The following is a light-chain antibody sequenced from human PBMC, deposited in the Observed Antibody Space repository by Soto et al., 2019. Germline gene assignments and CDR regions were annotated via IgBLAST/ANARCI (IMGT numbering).Light chain of an antibody. CDR1: QSISSNY. CDR3: QQYGSSLIT. J-gene: IGKJ5*01. CDR2: VAS. Sequence: EIVLTQSPGTLSLSPGERATPSCRASQSISSNYLAWYQQKPGQAPRLLIYVASSRASGIPDRFSGSGSGTDFTLTISKLEPEDFAVYYCQQYGSSLITFGQGTRLEIK. V-gene: IGKV3-20*01.